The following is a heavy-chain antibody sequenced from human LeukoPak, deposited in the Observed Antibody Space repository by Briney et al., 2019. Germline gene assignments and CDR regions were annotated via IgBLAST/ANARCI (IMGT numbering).Heavy chain of an antibody. CDR1: GFTFSGSA. V-gene: IGHV3-73*01. D-gene: IGHD6-19*01. Sequence: GGSLRLSCAASGFTFSGSAMHWVRQASGKGLEWVGRIRSKANSYATAYAASVKGRFTISRDDSKNTAYLQMNSLKTEDTAVYYCATNKYSSGWDYWGQGTLVTVSS. J-gene: IGHJ4*02. CDR3: ATNKYSSGWDY. CDR2: IRSKANSYAT.